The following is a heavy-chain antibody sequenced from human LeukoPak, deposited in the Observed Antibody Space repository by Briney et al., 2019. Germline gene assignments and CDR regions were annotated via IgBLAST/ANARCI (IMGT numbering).Heavy chain of an antibody. J-gene: IGHJ4*02. V-gene: IGHV3-21*01. CDR3: ASPTGGGYSYGYFDY. CDR1: GFTFSSYS. D-gene: IGHD5-18*01. Sequence: GGSLRLSCAASGFTFSSYSMNWVRQAPGKGLEWVSSISSSGSYIYYADSVKGRFTISRDNAKNSLYLQMNSLRAEDTAVYYCASPTGGGYSYGYFDYWGQGTLVTVSS. CDR2: ISSSGSYI.